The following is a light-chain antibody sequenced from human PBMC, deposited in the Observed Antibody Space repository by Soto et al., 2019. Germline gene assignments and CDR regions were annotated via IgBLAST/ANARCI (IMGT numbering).Light chain of an antibody. Sequence: QSVLTQPASVSGSPGQSITISCTGTSSDVGGYNYVSWYQQHPGKAPKLMIYDVSNRPSGVSNCFSGSKSGNTASLTISGLQAEDEADYYCSSYTSSSTSVFGGGTKVTVL. CDR2: DVS. CDR1: SSDVGGYNY. CDR3: SSYTSSSTSV. J-gene: IGLJ2*01. V-gene: IGLV2-14*01.